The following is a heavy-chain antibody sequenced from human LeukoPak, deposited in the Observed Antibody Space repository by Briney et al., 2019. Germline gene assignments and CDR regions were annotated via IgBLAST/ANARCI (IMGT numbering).Heavy chain of an antibody. J-gene: IGHJ6*02. CDR2: ISSSSSYI. CDR1: GFTFSSYS. CDR3: ASSQAAAGTYYGMDV. V-gene: IGHV3-21*01. Sequence: GGSLRLSCAASGFTFSSYSMNWVRQAPGKGLEWVSSISSSSSYIYYADSVKGRFTISRDNAKNSLYLLMNSLRAEDTAVYYCASSQAAAGTYYGMDVWGQGTTVTVSS. D-gene: IGHD6-13*01.